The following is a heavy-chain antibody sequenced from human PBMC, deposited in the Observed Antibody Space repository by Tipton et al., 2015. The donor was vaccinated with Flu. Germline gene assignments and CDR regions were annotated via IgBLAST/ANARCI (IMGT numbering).Heavy chain of an antibody. CDR1: GFTFDDYA. J-gene: IGHJ3*02. CDR2: ISWNSGSI. V-gene: IGHV3-9*01. D-gene: IGHD6-6*01. CDR3: AKDIEYSSSSAFDI. Sequence: SLRLSCAASGFTFDDYAMHWVRQAPGKGLEWVSGISWNSGSIGYADSVKGRFTISRDNAKNSLYLQMNSLRAEDTALYYCAKDIEYSSSSAFDIWGQGTMVTVSS.